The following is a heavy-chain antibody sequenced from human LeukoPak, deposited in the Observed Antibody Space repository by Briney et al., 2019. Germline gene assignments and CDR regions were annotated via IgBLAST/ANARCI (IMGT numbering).Heavy chain of an antibody. CDR2: MYYSGTT. Sequence: SETLSLTCSVSGSSMNLYSWNWIRQSPGKGLEWIAYMYYSGTTNYNPSLENRAAISLDLSRHQFSLRLNSVTAADTAVYYCARVVSAAAGTRYFQHWGQGTLVTVSS. CDR3: ARVVSAAAGTRYFQH. D-gene: IGHD6-13*01. J-gene: IGHJ1*01. V-gene: IGHV4-59*12. CDR1: GSSMNLYS.